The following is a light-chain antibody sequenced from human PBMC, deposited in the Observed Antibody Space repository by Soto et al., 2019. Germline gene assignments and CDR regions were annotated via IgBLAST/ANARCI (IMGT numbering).Light chain of an antibody. CDR3: QQLNSYPLT. CDR1: QSISSY. V-gene: IGKV1-9*01. CDR2: AAS. J-gene: IGKJ4*01. Sequence: DIQIAPSPSSMAGSVGDRVTLTCPASQSISSYLNWYQQKPGKAPKLLIYAASTLQSGVPSRFSGSGSGTEFTLTISSLQPEDFATYYCQQLNSYPLTFGGGTKVDI.